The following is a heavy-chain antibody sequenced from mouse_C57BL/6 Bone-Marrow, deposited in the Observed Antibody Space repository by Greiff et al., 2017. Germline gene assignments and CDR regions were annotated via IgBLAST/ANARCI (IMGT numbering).Heavy chain of an antibody. Sequence: QVQLKQPGAELVMPGASVKLSCKASGYTFTSYWMHWVKQRPGQGLEWIGEIDPSDSSTNYNQKFKGKSTLTVDKSSSTAYMQLSSLTSESSAVYYCALSLITTVVARESLYAMGYWGQGTSVTVSS. J-gene: IGHJ4*01. CDR2: IDPSDSST. V-gene: IGHV1-69*01. D-gene: IGHD1-1*01. CDR3: ALSLITTVVARESLYAMGY. CDR1: GYTFTSYW.